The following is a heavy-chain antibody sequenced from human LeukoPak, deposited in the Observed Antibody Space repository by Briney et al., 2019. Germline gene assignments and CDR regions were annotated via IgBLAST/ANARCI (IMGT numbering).Heavy chain of an antibody. J-gene: IGHJ4*02. CDR3: ATYRRPFSDWGSYYFDY. CDR1: GFTFSSYG. V-gene: IGHV3-23*01. CDR2: LTTGGST. Sequence: GGSLRLSCAASGFTFSSYGMSWVRQAPGKGLEWVSGLTTGGSTFYADSVKGRFIISRDNSKHTLYLQRNSLRAEDTALYYCATYRRPFSDWGSYYFDYWGQGTLVTVSS. D-gene: IGHD3-16*01.